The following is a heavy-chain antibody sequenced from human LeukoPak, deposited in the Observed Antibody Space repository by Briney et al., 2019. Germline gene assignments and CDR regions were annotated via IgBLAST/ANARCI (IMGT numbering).Heavy chain of an antibody. D-gene: IGHD6-13*01. J-gene: IGHJ4*02. CDR1: GGSISAYY. CDR3: AREAAVGTGGFDY. Sequence: TPSETLSLTCTVSGGSISAYYWSWIRHPPGKGLEWIGYIYNSGSANYNPSLQSRVTILIDTSKKQFSLKVSSVTAADTAVYYCAREAAVGTGGFDYWGQGTLVTVSS. CDR2: IYNSGSA. V-gene: IGHV4-59*01.